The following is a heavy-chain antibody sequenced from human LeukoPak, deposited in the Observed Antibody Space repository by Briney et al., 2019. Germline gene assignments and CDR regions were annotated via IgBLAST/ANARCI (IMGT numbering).Heavy chain of an antibody. J-gene: IGHJ5*02. Sequence: GASVKVSCKASGYSVADYYMHWVRRAPGQGLEWMGWIKPNSGDTRSAQKFQGRVTMTRDTSISTAYMELSSLRYDDTAVYYCATNILVRDIINWFDPWGQGTLVTVSS. CDR2: IKPNSGDT. CDR1: GYSVADYY. D-gene: IGHD3-10*01. CDR3: ATNILVRDIINWFDP. V-gene: IGHV1-2*02.